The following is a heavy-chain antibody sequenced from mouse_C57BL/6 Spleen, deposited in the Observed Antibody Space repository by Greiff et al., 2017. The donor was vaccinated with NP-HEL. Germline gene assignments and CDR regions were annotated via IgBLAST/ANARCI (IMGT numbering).Heavy chain of an antibody. CDR2: INPYNGGT. CDR3: ASPYGNYDGFDD. Sequence: EVQLQQSGPVLVKPGASVKMSCKASGYTFTDYYMNWVKQSHGKSLEWIGVINPYNGGTSYNQKFKGKATLTVDKSSSTAYMELNSLTSEDSAVYYCASPYGNYDGFDDWGQGTTLTVSS. CDR1: GYTFTDYY. V-gene: IGHV1-19*01. J-gene: IGHJ2*01. D-gene: IGHD2-1*01.